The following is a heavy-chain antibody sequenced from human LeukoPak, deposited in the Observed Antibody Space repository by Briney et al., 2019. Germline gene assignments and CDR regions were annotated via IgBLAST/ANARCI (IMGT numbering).Heavy chain of an antibody. J-gene: IGHJ4*02. V-gene: IGHV4-38-2*01. CDR1: GYSISSGYY. D-gene: IGHD2-2*01. CDR2: IYHSGST. CDR3: ARHVGLPAAIPYYFDY. Sequence: SETLSLTCAVSGYSISSGYYWGWIRQPPGKGLEWIGSIYHSGSTYYNPSLKSRVTISVDTSKNQFSLRLSSVTAADTAVYYCARHVGLPAAIPYYFDYWGQGTLVTVSS.